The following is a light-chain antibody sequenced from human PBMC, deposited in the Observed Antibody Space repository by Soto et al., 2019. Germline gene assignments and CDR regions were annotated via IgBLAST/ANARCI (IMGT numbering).Light chain of an antibody. CDR2: EAT. CDR1: SSDIGSYNL. CDR3: CSYAGSSTFVV. V-gene: IGLV2-23*01. J-gene: IGLJ2*01. Sequence: QSVLTQPASVSGSPGQSITISCTGTSSDIGSYNLVSWYQQHPGKAPQLIIYEATKRPSGVSSRFSGSKSANAASLTISGLQAEDEADYYCCSYAGSSTFVVFGGGTKLTVL.